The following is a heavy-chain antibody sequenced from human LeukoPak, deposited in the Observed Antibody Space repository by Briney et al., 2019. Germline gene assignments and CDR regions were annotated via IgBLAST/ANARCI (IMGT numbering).Heavy chain of an antibody. J-gene: IGHJ5*02. V-gene: IGHV3-21*01. CDR2: ISTSSSYT. D-gene: IGHD2-2*02. CDR1: GFTFSSYT. Sequence: GGSMTLSCAASGFTFSSYTMNCVRHPPGNVLEWVSSISTSSSYTYYTDSVKGRLTISRHNAQNSLYLQMNSRRAEDTAVYYCAIDSAVVPPAIGYNWFDPWGQGTLVTVSS. CDR3: AIDSAVVPPAIGYNWFDP.